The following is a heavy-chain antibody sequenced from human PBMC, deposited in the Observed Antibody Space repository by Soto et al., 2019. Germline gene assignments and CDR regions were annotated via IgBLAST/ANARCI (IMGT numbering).Heavy chain of an antibody. CDR3: AKGGGYCSGGSCPAEYFQH. V-gene: IGHV3-23*01. D-gene: IGHD2-15*01. J-gene: IGHJ1*01. CDR2: ISGSGGST. CDR1: GFTFSSYA. Sequence: EVQLLESGGGLVQPGGSLRLSCAASGFTFSSYAMSWVRQAPGKGLEWVSAISGSGGSTYYADSVKGRFTISRDNSKNTLYLQMNSLRAEDTAVYYCAKGGGYCSGGSCPAEYFQHWGQGTLVTVSS.